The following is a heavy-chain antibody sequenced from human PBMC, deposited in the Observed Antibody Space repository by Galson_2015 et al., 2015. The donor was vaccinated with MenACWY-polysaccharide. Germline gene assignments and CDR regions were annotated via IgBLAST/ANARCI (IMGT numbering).Heavy chain of an antibody. Sequence: SVKVSCKAAGYTFMSYVLHWVRQAPGQRLEWMGWINAGTDKTKYSQNFQDRVTITRDTSATTAYMELTSLRSEDTAVYYCARQPRYESSGYFDYWSQGTLVIVSS. CDR3: ARQPRYESSGYFDY. V-gene: IGHV1-3*01. CDR2: INAGTDKT. D-gene: IGHD3-22*01. CDR1: GYTFMSYV. J-gene: IGHJ4*02.